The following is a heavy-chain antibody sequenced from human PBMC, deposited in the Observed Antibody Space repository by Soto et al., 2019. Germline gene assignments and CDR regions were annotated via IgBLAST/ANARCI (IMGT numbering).Heavy chain of an antibody. CDR3: ARVEGRDGYNKGYFDY. Sequence: EVQLVESGGGLIQPGGSLRLSCAASGFTVSSNYMSWVRQAPGKGLEWVSVIYSGGSTYYADSVKGRFTISRDNSKNTLYLQMNSLRAEDTAVYYCARVEGRDGYNKGYFDYWGQGTLVTVSS. J-gene: IGHJ4*02. CDR1: GFTVSSNY. CDR2: IYSGGST. V-gene: IGHV3-53*01. D-gene: IGHD5-12*01.